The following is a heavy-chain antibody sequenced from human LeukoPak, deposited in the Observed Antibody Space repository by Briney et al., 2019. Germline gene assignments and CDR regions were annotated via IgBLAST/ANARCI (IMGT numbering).Heavy chain of an antibody. CDR2: ISASGGTT. CDR3: AKDRPLNWGYYFDY. Sequence: GGSLRLSCAASGFTFSSYAMSWVRQAPGKGLEWVSSISASGGTTYYADSVKGRFTISRDTSKNTLYLQMNSLRAEDTAVYCCAKDRPLNWGYYFDYWGQGTLVTVSS. J-gene: IGHJ4*02. CDR1: GFTFSSYA. D-gene: IGHD7-27*01. V-gene: IGHV3-23*01.